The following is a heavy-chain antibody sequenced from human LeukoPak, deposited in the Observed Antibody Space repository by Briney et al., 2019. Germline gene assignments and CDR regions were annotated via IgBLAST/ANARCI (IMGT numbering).Heavy chain of an antibody. J-gene: IGHJ4*02. V-gene: IGHV4-30-2*01. Sequence: SQTLSLTCTVSGGSISSGGYYWSWIRQPPGKGLEWIGYIYHSGSTYYNPSLKSRVTISVDRSKNQFSLKLSSVTAADTAVYYCARVGIQHLIEYWGQGTLVTVSS. CDR3: ARVGIQHLIEY. D-gene: IGHD5-18*01. CDR2: IYHSGST. CDR1: GGSISSGGYY.